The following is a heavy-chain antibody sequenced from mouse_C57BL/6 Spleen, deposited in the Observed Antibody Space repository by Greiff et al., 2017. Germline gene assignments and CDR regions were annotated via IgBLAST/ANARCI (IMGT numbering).Heavy chain of an antibody. Sequence: EVKLVESGGGLVKPGGSLKLSCAASGFTFSSYTMSWVRQTPEKRLEWVATISGGGGNTYYPDSVKGRFTISRDNAKNTLYLQMSSLRSEDTALYYCARHGISFLLGFAYWGQGTLVTVSA. D-gene: IGHD2-1*01. CDR1: GFTFSSYT. J-gene: IGHJ3*01. V-gene: IGHV5-9*01. CDR2: ISGGGGNT. CDR3: ARHGISFLLGFAY.